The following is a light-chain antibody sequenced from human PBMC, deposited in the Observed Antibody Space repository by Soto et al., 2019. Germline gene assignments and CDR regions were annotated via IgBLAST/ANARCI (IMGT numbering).Light chain of an antibody. J-gene: IGLJ1*01. CDR2: GNS. CDR3: QSYDSSLSAYV. V-gene: IGLV1-40*01. CDR1: SSNIGAGYD. Sequence: QSVLTQPPSVSGALGQRVTISCTGSSSNIGAGYDVHWYQQLPGTAPKLLIYGNSNRPSGVPDRFSGSKSGTSASLAITGLQVEDEADYYCQSYDSSLSAYVFGTGTKLTVL.